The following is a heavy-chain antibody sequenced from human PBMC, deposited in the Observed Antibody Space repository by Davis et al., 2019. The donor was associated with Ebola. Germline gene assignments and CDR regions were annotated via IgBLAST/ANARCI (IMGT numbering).Heavy chain of an antibody. CDR2: INPNSGGT. CDR3: ARAGAVAGKSFDY. D-gene: IGHD6-19*01. J-gene: IGHJ4*02. Sequence: ASAKDSCKASGYTITGYYMHCVRQAPRQGLEWMGWINPNSGGTNYAQKFQGRVTMTRDTSISTAYMELSRLRSDDTAVYYCARAGAVAGKSFDYWGQGTLVTVSS. CDR1: GYTITGYY. V-gene: IGHV1-2*02.